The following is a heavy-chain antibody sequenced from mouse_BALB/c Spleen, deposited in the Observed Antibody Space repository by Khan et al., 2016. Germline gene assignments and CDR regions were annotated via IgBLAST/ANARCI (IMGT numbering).Heavy chain of an antibody. CDR2: INYSGST. CDR3: VSYLLDYFDY. Sequence: EVQLQESGPSLVKPSQTLSLTCSVTGDSITSGYWNWIRQFPGNKLEYMGYINYSGSTYYNTSLKSRISIIPDTSKNQYYLQLNAVTSEDKAIYYCVSYLLDYFDYWGQGTTLTVSS. V-gene: IGHV3-8*02. J-gene: IGHJ2*01. CDR1: GDSITSGY. D-gene: IGHD2-1*01.